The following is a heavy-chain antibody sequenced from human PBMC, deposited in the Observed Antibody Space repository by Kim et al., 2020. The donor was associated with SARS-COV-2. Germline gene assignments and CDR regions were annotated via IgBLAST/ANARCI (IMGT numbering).Heavy chain of an antibody. CDR3: ATLDGPGRGRHYYGSGSSIYFFHY. CDR1: GYTLTELS. CDR2: FDPEDGET. V-gene: IGHV1-24*01. J-gene: IGHJ4*02. D-gene: IGHD3-10*01. Sequence: ASVKVSCKVSGYTLTELSMHWVRQAPGKGLEWMGGFDPEDGETIYAQKFQGRVTMTEDTSTDTAYMELSSLRSEDTAVYYCATLDGPGRGRHYYGSGSSIYFFHYWGQRTLVTVSS.